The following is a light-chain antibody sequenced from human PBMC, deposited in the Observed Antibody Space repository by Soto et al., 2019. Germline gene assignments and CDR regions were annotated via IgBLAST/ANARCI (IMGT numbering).Light chain of an antibody. CDR2: AAS. Sequence: DIQMTQSPSSLSASVGDRVTITCRASQSISSYLNWYQQKPGKAPKLLIYAASSLQSGVPSRFSGRGSGTDFTLAIRSLQPDDFATYYCQQGYSTPLTFGGGTKVEIK. CDR1: QSISSY. V-gene: IGKV1-39*01. CDR3: QQGYSTPLT. J-gene: IGKJ4*01.